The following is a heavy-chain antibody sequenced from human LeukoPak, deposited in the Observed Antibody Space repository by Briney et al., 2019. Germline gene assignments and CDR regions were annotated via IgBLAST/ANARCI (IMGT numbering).Heavy chain of an antibody. CDR1: GLTFRTYA. D-gene: IGHD6-19*01. V-gene: IGHV3-20*04. CDR3: ARRDSAVAGLYYYYMDV. J-gene: IGHJ6*03. CDR2: INWNGGST. Sequence: PGGSLRLSCAASGLTFRTYAMSWVRQAPGKELEWVSGINWNGGSTGYADSVKGRFTISRDNAKNSLYLQMNSLRAEDTALYYCARRDSAVAGLYYYYMDVWGKGTTVTVSS.